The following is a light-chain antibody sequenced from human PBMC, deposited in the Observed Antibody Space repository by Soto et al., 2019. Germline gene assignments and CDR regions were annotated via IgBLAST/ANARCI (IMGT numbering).Light chain of an antibody. CDR2: GNS. CDR3: QSYDSSLSVV. J-gene: IGLJ2*01. Sequence: QSVLTQPPSVSGAPGQRVTISCTGSSSNIGAGYDVHWYQQLPGTAPKLLIYGNSNRPSGVPDRFSGSKSGTSASLAITGLQXXXEADYYCQSYDSSLSVVFGGGTQLTVL. V-gene: IGLV1-40*01. CDR1: SSNIGAGYD.